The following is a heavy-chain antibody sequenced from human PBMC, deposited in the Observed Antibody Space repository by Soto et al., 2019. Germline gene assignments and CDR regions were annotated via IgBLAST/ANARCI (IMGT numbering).Heavy chain of an antibody. D-gene: IGHD3-10*01. CDR1: GFTFSSYW. CDR3: ARDVLTMVRGVITDAFYI. V-gene: IGHV3-7*01. CDR2: IKQDGSEK. Sequence: EVQLVESGGGLVQPGASLRLSCAASGFTFSSYWMSWVRQAPGKGLEWVANIKQDGSEKYYVDSVKGRFTISRDNAKNSLYLQMNSLRAEDTAVYYCARDVLTMVRGVITDAFYIWGQGTMVTVSS. J-gene: IGHJ3*02.